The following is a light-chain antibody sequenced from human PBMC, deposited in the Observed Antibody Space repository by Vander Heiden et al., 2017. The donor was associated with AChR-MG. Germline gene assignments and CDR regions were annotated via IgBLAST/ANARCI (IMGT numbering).Light chain of an antibody. V-gene: IGLV3-1*01. J-gene: IGLJ2*01. CDR3: QAWDSSTGVV. CDR2: QDS. Sequence: SYDLTQPPSVSVSPGQTASITCSGDKVGDKYACWYQQKPGHSPVRVIYQDSKRPSGIPERFSASNSGNTATLTISGTQAMDEADDYCQAWDSSTGVVFGGGTKLTVL. CDR1: KVGDKY.